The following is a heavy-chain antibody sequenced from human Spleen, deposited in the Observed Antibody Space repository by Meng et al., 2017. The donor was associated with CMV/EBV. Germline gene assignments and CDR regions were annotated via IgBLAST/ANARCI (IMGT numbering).Heavy chain of an antibody. CDR3: ARKWTVAGAYYFDY. J-gene: IGHJ4*02. CDR2: IYWNDDK. D-gene: IGHD6-13*01. V-gene: IGHV2-5*01. CDR1: GLSVNNRRVG. Sequence: SGLSVNNRRVGVGWIRKPAGKALEWLALIYWNDDKQYSPSLKSRLTITKDTSKNQVVLRMTNMDPVGTATYCCARKWTVAGAYYFDYWGQGTLVTVSS.